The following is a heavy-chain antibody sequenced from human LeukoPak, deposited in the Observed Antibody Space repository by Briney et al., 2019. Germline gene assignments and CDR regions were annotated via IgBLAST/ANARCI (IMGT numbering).Heavy chain of an antibody. V-gene: IGHV3-74*01. J-gene: IGHJ4*02. CDR3: ARDPDGDTVTPGY. D-gene: IGHD4-11*01. CDR1: GITFSSYW. CDR2: MNSDGRST. Sequence: PGGSLRLSCSASGITFSSYWMHWVRQAPGKGLVWISRMNSDGRSTNYADSVKGRFTISRDNAKNSLYLQMNSLRAEDTAVYYCARDPDGDTVTPGYWGQGTLVTVSS.